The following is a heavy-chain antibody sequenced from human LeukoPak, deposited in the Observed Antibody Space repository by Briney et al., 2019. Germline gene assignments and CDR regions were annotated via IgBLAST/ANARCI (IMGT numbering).Heavy chain of an antibody. CDR1: GFTFSSYW. V-gene: IGHV3-7*01. CDR2: IKQGGSEK. D-gene: IGHD2-2*01. Sequence: GGSMRLSCAASGFTFSSYWMSWVRQAPGKGLEWVANIKQGGSEKDYVDSVKGRFTISRDNAKNSLYLQMNSLRAEDTDVHYCARDHRTRGAFDIWGQGTMVTVSS. CDR3: ARDHRTRGAFDI. J-gene: IGHJ3*02.